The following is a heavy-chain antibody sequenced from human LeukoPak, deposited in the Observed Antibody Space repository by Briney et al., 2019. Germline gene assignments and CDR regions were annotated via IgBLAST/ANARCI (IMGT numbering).Heavy chain of an antibody. V-gene: IGHV3-23*01. CDR3: VKGRDSSTWYPFDS. J-gene: IGHJ5*01. D-gene: IGHD6-13*01. CDR1: GFTFSSYA. Sequence: PGGSLRLSCAASGFTFSSYAMSWVRQAPGKGLEWVSAISGSGGSTYYADSVKGRFTISRDNAKNSLYLQMNSLRVEDTALYYCVKGRDSSTWYPFDSWGQGTLVTVSS. CDR2: ISGSGGST.